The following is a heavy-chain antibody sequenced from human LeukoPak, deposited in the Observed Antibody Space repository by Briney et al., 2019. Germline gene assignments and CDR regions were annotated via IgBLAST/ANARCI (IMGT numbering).Heavy chain of an antibody. V-gene: IGHV5-51*01. Sequence: GESLKISCKGSGYSFTSYWIGWVRQMPGKGLEWMGIIYPGDSDTRYSPSFQGQVTISADKSISTAYLQWSSLKASDTAMYYCAMTTQYQLLSFDYWGQGTLVTASS. CDR3: AMTTQYQLLSFDY. D-gene: IGHD2-2*01. CDR2: IYPGDSDT. CDR1: GYSFTSYW. J-gene: IGHJ4*02.